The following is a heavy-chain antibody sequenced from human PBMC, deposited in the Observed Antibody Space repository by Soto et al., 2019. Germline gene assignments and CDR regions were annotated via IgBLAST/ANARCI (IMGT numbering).Heavy chain of an antibody. J-gene: IGHJ4*02. CDR1: GYTFTGYY. D-gene: IGHD5-18*01. CDR2: INPNSGGT. Sequence: QVQLVQSGAEVKKPGASVKVSCNASGYTFTGYYMHWVRQAPGQGLEWMGWINPNSGGTNYAQKFQGWVTMTRDTSISTAYMELSRLRSDDTAVYYCARDRASVHLWLGGFDYWGQGTLVTVSS. CDR3: ARDRASVHLWLGGFDY. V-gene: IGHV1-2*04.